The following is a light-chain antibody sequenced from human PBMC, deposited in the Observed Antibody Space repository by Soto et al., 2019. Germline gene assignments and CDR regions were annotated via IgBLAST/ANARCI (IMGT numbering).Light chain of an antibody. CDR2: VTS. CDR1: QGVSSY. V-gene: IGKV1-9*01. Sequence: IQLTQSPSSLSASVGDRVTITCRASQGVSSYLAWYQQKPGKAPNLLIYVTSTLQSGVPSRFSGRGSGTDFTLTISSLHPEDFATYYCQQHNSYPLTFGGGTKVEIK. J-gene: IGKJ4*01. CDR3: QQHNSYPLT.